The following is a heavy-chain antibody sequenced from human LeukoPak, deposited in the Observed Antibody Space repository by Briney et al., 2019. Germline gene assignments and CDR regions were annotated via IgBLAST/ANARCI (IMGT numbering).Heavy chain of an antibody. CDR3: SFVGTSTTVY. J-gene: IGHJ4*02. CDR1: GFMFSDYS. Sequence: PGGSLRLSCAASGFMFSDYSMNWVRQGPGKGLEWVSYISGSGSSTYYADSVKGRFTISRDNAKNSLYLQLNSLRDDDTAVYYCSFVGTSTTVYWGQGTLVTVSS. V-gene: IGHV3-48*02. D-gene: IGHD1-26*01. CDR2: ISGSGSST.